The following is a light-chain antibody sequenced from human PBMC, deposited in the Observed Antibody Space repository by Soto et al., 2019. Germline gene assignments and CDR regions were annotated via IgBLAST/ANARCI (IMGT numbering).Light chain of an antibody. CDR2: GAS. V-gene: IGKV3-15*01. CDR1: QSVSSR. Sequence: EIVMTQSPATLSASPGERATLSCRASQSVSSRLAWYQQKPGQAPRLLIYGASTRATGIPARFSGSGSGTEFTLTITSLHSEDFAVYYCQQYNNWPLTFGGGTKVEIK. CDR3: QQYNNWPLT. J-gene: IGKJ4*01.